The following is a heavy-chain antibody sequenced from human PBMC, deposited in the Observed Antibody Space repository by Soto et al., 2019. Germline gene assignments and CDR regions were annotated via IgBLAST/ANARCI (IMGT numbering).Heavy chain of an antibody. V-gene: IGHV4-30-4*01. Sequence: KPSETLSLTCTVSGGSISSGDYYWSWIRQPPGKGLEWIGYSYYSGSTYYNPSLKSRVTISVDTSKNQFSLKLSSVTAADTAVYYCAREGMVRGVIMWGQGTLVTVSS. J-gene: IGHJ4*02. D-gene: IGHD3-10*01. CDR2: SYYSGST. CDR3: AREGMVRGVIM. CDR1: GGSISSGDYY.